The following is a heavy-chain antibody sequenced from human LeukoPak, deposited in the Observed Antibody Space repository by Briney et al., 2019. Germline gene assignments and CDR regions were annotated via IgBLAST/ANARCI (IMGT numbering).Heavy chain of an antibody. CDR3: ARDGCSITSCYAD. D-gene: IGHD2-2*01. V-gene: IGHV3-53*01. CDR2: IYSGGTT. CDR1: GFTVSNNY. Sequence: GGSLRLSCAASGFTVSNNYMSWVRQAPGKGLEWVSVIYSGGTTYYTDSVKGRFTISRDRFKNTLYLQMNSLRAEDTAVYYCARDGCSITSCYADWGQGTLVTVSS. J-gene: IGHJ4*02.